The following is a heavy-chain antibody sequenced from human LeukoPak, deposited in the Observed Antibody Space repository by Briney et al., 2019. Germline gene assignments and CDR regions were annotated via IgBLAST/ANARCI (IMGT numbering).Heavy chain of an antibody. Sequence: GGSLRLSCAASGFTFSSYGMHWVRQAPGKGLEGVAVISYDGSNKYYADSVKGRFTISRDNSKNTLYLQMNSLRAEDTAVYYCAKDRDWVVSSYFDYWGQGTLVTVSS. CDR2: ISYDGSNK. CDR3: AKDRDWVVSSYFDY. D-gene: IGHD2-15*01. J-gene: IGHJ4*02. V-gene: IGHV3-30*18. CDR1: GFTFSSYG.